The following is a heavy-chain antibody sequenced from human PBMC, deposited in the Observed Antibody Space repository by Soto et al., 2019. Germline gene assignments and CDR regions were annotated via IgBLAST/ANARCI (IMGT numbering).Heavy chain of an antibody. V-gene: IGHV4-39*01. Sequence: SETLSLTCTVSGGSITSSSHYWGWIRQPPGKGLECIGNIYYDGNTYYNPSLKSRVTISLDTTKNQFSLRLNSVTAADTAVYYCARSSITPRLFMYPFDYWGQGTLVTV. CDR1: GGSITSSSHY. J-gene: IGHJ4*02. CDR2: IYYDGNT. D-gene: IGHD6-6*01. CDR3: ARSSITPRLFMYPFDY.